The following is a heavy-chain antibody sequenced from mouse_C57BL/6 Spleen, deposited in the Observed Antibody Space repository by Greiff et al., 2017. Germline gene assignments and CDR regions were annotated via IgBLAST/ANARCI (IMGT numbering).Heavy chain of an antibody. V-gene: IGHV2-6-1*01. CDR3: ARQEYYYGSRDYYAMDY. CDR2: IWSDGST. Sequence: QVQLKESGPGLVAPSQSLSITCTVSGFSLTSYGVYWVRQPPGKGLEWLVVIWSDGSTNYNSANKSRLSISKDNSKSQVFLKMNSLQTDDTAMYYCARQEYYYGSRDYYAMDYWGQGTSVTVSS. CDR1: GFSLTSYG. D-gene: IGHD1-1*01. J-gene: IGHJ4*01.